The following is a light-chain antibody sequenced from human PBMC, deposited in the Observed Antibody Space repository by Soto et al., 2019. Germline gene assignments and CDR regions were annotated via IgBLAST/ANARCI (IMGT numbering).Light chain of an antibody. J-gene: IGKJ2*01. CDR3: QQYSSSPPYT. Sequence: EIVLTQSPGTLSLSPGERATLSCRASQSVRSSYLAWYQQKPGQAPRLLIYGASSRATGIPDRFSGSGSGTDFTLTISRLELEDFAVYYCQQYSSSPPYTFGQGTKLEIK. CDR1: QSVRSSY. CDR2: GAS. V-gene: IGKV3-20*01.